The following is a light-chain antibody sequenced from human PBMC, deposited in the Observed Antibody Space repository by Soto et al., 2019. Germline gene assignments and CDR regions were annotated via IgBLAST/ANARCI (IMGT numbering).Light chain of an antibody. J-gene: IGKJ1*01. CDR1: ESVSRN. V-gene: IGKV3-15*01. CDR3: QQYNKWPPWT. Sequence: EIVMTQSPATLSVSPGERVTLSCRASESVSRNLAWHQQRPGQAPRLLIYGAAIRDTGIPVRFSGSGSGTEFNLTISRLQAEDFAVYDCQQYNKWPPWTFGQGTKGEVK. CDR2: GAA.